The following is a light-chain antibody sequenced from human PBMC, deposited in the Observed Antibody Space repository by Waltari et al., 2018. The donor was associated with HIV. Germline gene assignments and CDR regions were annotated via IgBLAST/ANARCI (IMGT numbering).Light chain of an antibody. CDR2: GAS. Sequence: CSTRQTVRSSDVAWYQQRPGQAPRLVIFGASSRATGIPDRFSGSGSGTDFTLTISRLEPEDSATYYCHQYGLSPKTFGQGTNVEIK. CDR1: QTVRSSD. CDR3: HQYGLSPKT. V-gene: IGKV3-20*01. J-gene: IGKJ1*01.